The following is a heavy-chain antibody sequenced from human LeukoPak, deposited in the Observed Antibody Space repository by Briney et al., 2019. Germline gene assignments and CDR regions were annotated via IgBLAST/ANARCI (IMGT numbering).Heavy chain of an antibody. V-gene: IGHV4-59*12. CDR1: GGSINSYY. J-gene: IGHJ4*02. Sequence: SETLSLICTVSGGSINSYYWSWIRQPPGKGLEWIGYIYYSGSTNYNPSLKSRVTISVDTSKNQFSLKLSSVTAADTAVYYCASHQPSFDYWGQGTLVTVSS. CDR3: ASHQPSFDY. CDR2: IYYSGST.